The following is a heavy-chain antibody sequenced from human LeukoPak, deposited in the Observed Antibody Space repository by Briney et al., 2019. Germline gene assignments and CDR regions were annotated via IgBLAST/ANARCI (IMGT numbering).Heavy chain of an antibody. CDR3: ARAQGYGDCDY. Sequence: ASVTVSCKASVYTFTDYYIHWVRQAPGQGLEWMGIINPSGGNTKYAEKFQARVTMTRDTSTSTVYMDLSSLRSEDTAVYYCARAQGYGDCDYWGQGTLVTVSS. D-gene: IGHD4-17*01. CDR1: VYTFTDYY. CDR2: INPSGGNT. V-gene: IGHV1-46*01. J-gene: IGHJ4*02.